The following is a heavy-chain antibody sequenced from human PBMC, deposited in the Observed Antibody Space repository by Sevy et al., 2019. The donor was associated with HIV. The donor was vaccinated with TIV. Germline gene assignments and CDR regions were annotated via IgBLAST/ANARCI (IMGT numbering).Heavy chain of an antibody. CDR1: GFTFGDYA. D-gene: IGHD2-2*02. CDR3: TRGGADCSSTSWYTGHYYYYMDV. CDR2: IRSKAHGETT. J-gene: IGHJ6*03. V-gene: IGHV3-49*04. Sequence: GGSLRLSCTASGFTFGDYAMSWVRQAPGKGLEWVGFIRSKAHGETTEYAASVKGRLTILRDDSKSIADLQMNSLETDDKAVYYCTRGGADCSSTSWYTGHYYYYMDVWGDGTTVTVSS.